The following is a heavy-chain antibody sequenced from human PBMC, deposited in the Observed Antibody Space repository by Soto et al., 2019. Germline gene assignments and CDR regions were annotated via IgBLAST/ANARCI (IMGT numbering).Heavy chain of an antibody. CDR3: AKDTPVGATPGWFDS. D-gene: IGHD1-26*01. CDR1: GFIFSTYG. Sequence: QVQLVESGGGVVQPGKSLRLSCAASGFIFSTYGMHWVRQAPGKGLEWVAFISYDGRNRDQADSLKGRFTVSRDNSNNTLYLQMNSLRAEDTAIYYWAKDTPVGATPGWFDSWGQGTLVIVSS. V-gene: IGHV3-30*18. CDR2: ISYDGRNR. J-gene: IGHJ5*01.